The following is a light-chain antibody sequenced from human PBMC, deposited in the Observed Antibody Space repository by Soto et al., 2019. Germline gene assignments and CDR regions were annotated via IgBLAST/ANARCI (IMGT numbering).Light chain of an antibody. CDR2: DTS. Sequence: ELLLTQSPGTPSLSPGPRATHSCRASYTVGTNLAWYQQKPGQAPRLLIYDTSTRATGAPARFSGSGSGTEFTLTISNLQAEDSAVYHCHQYSNTFRTFGQGTKVDIK. J-gene: IGKJ1*01. CDR3: HQYSNTFRT. CDR1: YTVGTN. V-gene: IGKV3-15*01.